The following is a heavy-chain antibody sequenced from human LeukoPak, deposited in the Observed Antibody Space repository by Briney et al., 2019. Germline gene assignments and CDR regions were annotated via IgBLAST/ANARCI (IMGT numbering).Heavy chain of an antibody. CDR3: APTPVSSSFYFDY. CDR1: GFTFSSYA. D-gene: IGHD2-15*01. CDR2: ISGSGGST. J-gene: IGHJ4*02. V-gene: IGHV3-23*01. Sequence: PGGSLRLSCAASGFTFSSYAMSWVRQAPGKGLEWVSVISGSGGSTYYADSVKGRFTISRDNSKNTLYLQMNSLRAEDTAVYYCAPTPVSSSFYFDYWGQGTLVTVSS.